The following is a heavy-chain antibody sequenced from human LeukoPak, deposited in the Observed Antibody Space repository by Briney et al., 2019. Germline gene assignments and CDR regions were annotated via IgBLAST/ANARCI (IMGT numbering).Heavy chain of an antibody. Sequence: ASVKVSCKASGYTFTSHDINWVRQATGQGLEWMGWMSPNSGDTGYAQKFQGRVAMTSDSSISTAYMELSSLRSEDTAIYYCVRTPPNWGFDYWGQGTLVTVSS. J-gene: IGHJ4*02. V-gene: IGHV1-8*01. CDR2: MSPNSGDT. D-gene: IGHD7-27*01. CDR3: VRTPPNWGFDY. CDR1: GYTFTSHD.